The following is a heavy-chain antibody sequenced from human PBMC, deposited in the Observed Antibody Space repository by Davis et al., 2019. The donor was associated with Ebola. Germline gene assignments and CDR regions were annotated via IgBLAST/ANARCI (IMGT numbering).Heavy chain of an antibody. CDR1: GGSISSHY. V-gene: IGHV4-59*08. CDR2: IYYSGST. D-gene: IGHD6-13*01. CDR3: ATHSSSWPY. Sequence: SETLSLTCAVSGGSISSHYWSWIRQPPGKGLEWIGYIYYSGSTNYNPSLKSRVTISVDTSKNQFSLKLSSVTAADTAVYYCATHSSSWPYWGQGTLVTVSS. J-gene: IGHJ4*02.